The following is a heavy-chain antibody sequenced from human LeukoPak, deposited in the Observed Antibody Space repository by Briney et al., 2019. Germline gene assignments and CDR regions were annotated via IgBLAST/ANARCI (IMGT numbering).Heavy chain of an antibody. Sequence: SETLSLTCAVTGYSISYGYYWGWIRQPPGKGLEWIGSIYHSGSTYYNPSLKSRVTISVDTSKNQFALNLGSVTAADTAVHYCARDLRSGSYLNWFDPWGQGTLVTVSS. V-gene: IGHV4-38-2*02. D-gene: IGHD3-10*01. CDR1: GYSISYGYY. CDR3: ARDLRSGSYLNWFDP. CDR2: IYHSGST. J-gene: IGHJ5*02.